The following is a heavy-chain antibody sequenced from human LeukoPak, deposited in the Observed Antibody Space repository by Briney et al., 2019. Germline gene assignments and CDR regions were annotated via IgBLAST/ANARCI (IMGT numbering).Heavy chain of an antibody. J-gene: IGHJ4*02. V-gene: IGHV1-8*01. CDR3: AKDHEMASMKKGY. D-gene: IGHD5-24*01. CDR1: GYTFTSYD. Sequence: ASVKVSCKASGYTFTSYDINWVRQATGQGLEWMGWMNPNSGNTGYAQKFQGSVTMTRNTSISTAYMELSSLRAEDTAVYYCAKDHEMASMKKGYWGQGTLVTVSS. CDR2: MNPNSGNT.